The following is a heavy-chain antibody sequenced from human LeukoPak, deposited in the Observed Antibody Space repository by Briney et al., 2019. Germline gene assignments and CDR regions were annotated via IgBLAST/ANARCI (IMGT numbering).Heavy chain of an antibody. D-gene: IGHD3-3*01. CDR2: ISSSGSTI. Sequence: RGSLRLSCAASGFTFSDYYMSWIRQAPGKGLEWVSYISSSGSTIYYADSVKGRFTISRDNAKNSLYLQMNSLRAEDTAVYYCARRFWSGYYNWFDPWGQGTLVTVSS. J-gene: IGHJ5*02. V-gene: IGHV3-11*04. CDR3: ARRFWSGYYNWFDP. CDR1: GFTFSDYY.